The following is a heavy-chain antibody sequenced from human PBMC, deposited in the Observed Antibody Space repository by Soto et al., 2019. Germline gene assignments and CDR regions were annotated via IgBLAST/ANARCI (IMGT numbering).Heavy chain of an antibody. Sequence: QFQLVQSGAEVKKPGSSVQVSCKASGDTFSRHTISWVRQAPGQGLEWMGWIIPILGIANYAQKFQGRVTITADQSTSTADMDLSSLRSEYTSVYYCARVAEMGTVTKGYYYYMDVWGKGTTVTVSS. V-gene: IGHV1-69*02. D-gene: IGHD4-17*01. CDR1: GDTFSRHT. CDR3: ARVAEMGTVTKGYYYYMDV. J-gene: IGHJ6*03. CDR2: IIPILGIA.